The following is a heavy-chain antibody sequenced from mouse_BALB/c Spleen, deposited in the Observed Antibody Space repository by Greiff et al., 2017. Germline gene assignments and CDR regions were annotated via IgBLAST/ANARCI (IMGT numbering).Heavy chain of an antibody. V-gene: IGHV7-3*02. CDR2: IRNKANGYTT. CDR3: AREGLLRYYFDY. CDR1: GFTFTDYY. Sequence: EVMLVESGGGLVQPGGSLRLSCATSGFTFTDYYMSWVRQPPGKALEWLGFIRNKANGYTTEYSASVKGRFTISRDNSQSILYLQMNTLRAEDSATYYCAREGLLRYYFDYWGQGTTLTVSS. D-gene: IGHD2-3*01. J-gene: IGHJ2*01.